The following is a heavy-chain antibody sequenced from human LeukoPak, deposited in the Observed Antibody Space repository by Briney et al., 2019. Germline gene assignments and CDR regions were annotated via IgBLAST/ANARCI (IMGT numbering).Heavy chain of an antibody. CDR3: ARVAGGKFHLDY. CDR2: ITSTGTYI. D-gene: IGHD6-13*01. J-gene: IGHJ4*02. V-gene: IGHV3-21*01. CDR1: GFAFSTYS. Sequence: GGSLRLSCAASGFAFSTYSMNWVRQAPGKGLEWISSITSTGTYIYYADSVKGRFTISRDNAKNSLYLQMNSLRAEDTAVYFCARVAGGKFHLDYWGLGTQVTVSS.